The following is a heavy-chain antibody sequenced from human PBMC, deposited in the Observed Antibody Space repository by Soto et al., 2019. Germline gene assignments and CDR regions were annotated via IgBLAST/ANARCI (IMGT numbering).Heavy chain of an antibody. CDR2: ISYDGSNK. V-gene: IGHV3-30-3*01. J-gene: IGHJ6*02. Sequence: PGGSLRLSCAASGFTFSSYAMHWVRQAPGKGLEWVAAISYDGSNKYYADSVKGRFTISRDNSKNTLYLQMNSLRAEDTAVYYCARVPEYDILTGYLTYYYGMDVWGQGTTVTVSS. CDR3: ARVPEYDILTGYLTYYYGMDV. D-gene: IGHD3-9*01. CDR1: GFTFSSYA.